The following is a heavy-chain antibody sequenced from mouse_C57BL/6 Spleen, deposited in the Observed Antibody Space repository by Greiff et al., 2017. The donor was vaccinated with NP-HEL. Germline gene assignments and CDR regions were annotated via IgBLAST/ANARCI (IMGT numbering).Heavy chain of an antibody. CDR1: GFTFSNYW. V-gene: IGHV6-3*01. CDR2: IRLKSDNYAT. Sequence: EVKVEESGGGLVQPGGSMKLSCVASGFTFSNYWMNWVRQSPEKGLEWVAQIRLKSDNYATHYAESVKGRFTISRDDSKSSVYLQMNNLRAEDTGIYYCTDYDVRLFAYWGQGTLVTVSA. J-gene: IGHJ3*01. CDR3: TDYDVRLFAY. D-gene: IGHD2-4*01.